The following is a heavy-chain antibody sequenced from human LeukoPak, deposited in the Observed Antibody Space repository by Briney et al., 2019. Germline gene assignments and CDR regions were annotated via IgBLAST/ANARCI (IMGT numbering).Heavy chain of an antibody. CDR2: ISGSGGST. D-gene: IGHD3-22*01. Sequence: GGSLRLSCAASGFTFSSHAMSWVRQAPGKGLEWVSAISGSGGSTYYADSVKGRFTISRDNSKNTLYLQMNSLRAEDTAVYYCAKSGAMIVVVPFDYWGQGTLVTVSS. CDR1: GFTFSSHA. CDR3: AKSGAMIVVVPFDY. J-gene: IGHJ4*02. V-gene: IGHV3-23*01.